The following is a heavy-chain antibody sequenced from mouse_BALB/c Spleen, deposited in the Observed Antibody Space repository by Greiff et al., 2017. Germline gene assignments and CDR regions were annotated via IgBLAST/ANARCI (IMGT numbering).Heavy chain of an antibody. D-gene: IGHD1-1*01. CDR1: GFTFSSYT. CDR2: ISSGGSYT. J-gene: IGHJ3*01. V-gene: IGHV5-6-4*01. Sequence: EVQLVESGGGLVKPGGSLELSCAASGFTFSSYTMSWVRQTPEKRLEWVATISSGGSYTYYPDSVKGRFTISRDNAKNTLYLQMSSLKSEDTAMYYCTRDGSSSFAYWGQGTLVTVSA. CDR3: TRDGSSSFAY.